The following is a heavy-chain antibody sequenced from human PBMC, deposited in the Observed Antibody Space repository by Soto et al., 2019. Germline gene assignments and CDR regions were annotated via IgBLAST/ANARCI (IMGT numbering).Heavy chain of an antibody. CDR3: ARDRSLNFEVPPYGMDV. CDR2: IDESGGTT. J-gene: IGHJ6*02. CDR1: GFMFSDHA. D-gene: IGHD3-9*01. Sequence: PGGSLRLSCVVSGFMFSDHAMNWVRQAPGKGPEWISRIDESGGTTSYADSVKGRFTISRDNTRDSLYLHMSNLRAEDTAIYYCARDRSLNFEVPPYGMDVWGPGTTVTVSS. V-gene: IGHV3-48*03.